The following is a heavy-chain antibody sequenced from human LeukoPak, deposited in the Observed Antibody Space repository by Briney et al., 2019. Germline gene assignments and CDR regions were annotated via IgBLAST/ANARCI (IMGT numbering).Heavy chain of an antibody. CDR1: GFIFSTYG. Sequence: GGSPRLSCAASGFIFSTYGMRWVRQAPGKGLEWVSSISGSGGTTFYADSVKGRFTISRDNSKNTLYLQMNSLRAEDTAAYYCANAGPGYNSGSNYYYGMDVWGQGTAVTVSS. D-gene: IGHD6-19*01. J-gene: IGHJ6*02. CDR3: ANAGPGYNSGSNYYYGMDV. CDR2: ISGSGGTT. V-gene: IGHV3-23*01.